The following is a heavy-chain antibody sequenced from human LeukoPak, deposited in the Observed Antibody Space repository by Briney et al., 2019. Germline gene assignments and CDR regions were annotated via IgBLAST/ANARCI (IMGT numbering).Heavy chain of an antibody. V-gene: IGHV4-34*01. CDR2: INHSGST. D-gene: IGHD6-19*01. Sequence: SETLSLTCAVYGGSFSGYYWSWIRQPPGKGLEWIGEINHSGSTNYNPSLKSRVTISVDTSKNQLSLKLSSVTAADTAVYYCARGQRHWLVLRWFDPWGQGTLVTVSS. J-gene: IGHJ5*02. CDR3: ARGQRHWLVLRWFDP. CDR1: GGSFSGYY.